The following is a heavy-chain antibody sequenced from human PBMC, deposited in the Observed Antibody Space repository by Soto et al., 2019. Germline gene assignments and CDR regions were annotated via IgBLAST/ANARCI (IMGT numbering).Heavy chain of an antibody. CDR3: AGGKTVTTGFHY. Sequence: GGSLRLSCAASGFTFSDYYMTWIRQAPGKGLEWVSYLSSSGSTIYYADSVKGRFTISRDNAKNSLSLQMNSLRAEDTAVYYCAGGKTVTTGFHYWGQGALVTVSS. CDR2: LSSSGSTI. CDR1: GFTFSDYY. V-gene: IGHV3-11*01. D-gene: IGHD4-17*01. J-gene: IGHJ4*02.